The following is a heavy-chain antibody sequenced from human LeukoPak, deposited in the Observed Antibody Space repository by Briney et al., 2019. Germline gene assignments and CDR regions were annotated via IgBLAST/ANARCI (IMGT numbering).Heavy chain of an antibody. Sequence: GASVKVSCKASGGTFSSYAISWVRQAPGQGLEWMGGIIPIFGTANYAQKFQGRVTITTDESTSTAYMELSSLRSEDTAVYFCARQYCSSTSCYKPRDAFDIWGQGTMVTVSS. J-gene: IGHJ3*02. V-gene: IGHV1-69*05. CDR2: IIPIFGTA. CDR3: ARQYCSSTSCYKPRDAFDI. CDR1: GGTFSSYA. D-gene: IGHD2-2*02.